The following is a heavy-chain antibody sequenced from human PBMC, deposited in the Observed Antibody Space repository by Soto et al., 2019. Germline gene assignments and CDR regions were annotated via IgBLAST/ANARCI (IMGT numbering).Heavy chain of an antibody. Sequence: SQRHSCAASGLTFSSYGMHWPCHVSGKGLEWVAVILYDGSNKYYADSVKGRFTISRDNSKNTLYLQMNSLRSEDTAVYYCAKDTRGSYYKHGHFDYWGQGT. CDR2: ILYDGSNK. V-gene: IGHV3-30*18. J-gene: IGHJ4*02. CDR3: AKDTRGSYYKHGHFDY. CDR1: GLTFSSYG. D-gene: IGHD1-26*01.